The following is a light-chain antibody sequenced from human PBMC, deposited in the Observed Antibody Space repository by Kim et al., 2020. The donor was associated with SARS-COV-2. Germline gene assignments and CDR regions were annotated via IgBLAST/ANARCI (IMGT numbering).Light chain of an antibody. J-gene: IGKJ1*01. CDR1: KSVENF. CDR3: QHYYKWPPWT. Sequence: SPGDRVALSCRASKSVENFVAWYQQTPGHPPRRLIHDASSSATGIPGRFSGSGFGTDFSLTISSLQSEDVGIYYCQHYYKWPPWTFGRGTKVDIK. CDR2: DAS. V-gene: IGKV3-15*01.